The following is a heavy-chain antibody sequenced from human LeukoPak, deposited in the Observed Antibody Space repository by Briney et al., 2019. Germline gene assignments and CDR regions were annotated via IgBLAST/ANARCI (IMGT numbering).Heavy chain of an antibody. J-gene: IGHJ5*02. CDR1: GGSISSGDYY. CDR2: IYYSGST. Sequence: SQTLSLTCTVSGGSISSGDYYWSWIRQPPGKGLEWIGYIYYSGSTYYNPSLKSPVTISVDTSKNQFSLKLSSVTAADTAVYYCARDLSGSARRFDPWGQGTLVTVSS. V-gene: IGHV4-30-4*01. D-gene: IGHD3-10*01. CDR3: ARDLSGSARRFDP.